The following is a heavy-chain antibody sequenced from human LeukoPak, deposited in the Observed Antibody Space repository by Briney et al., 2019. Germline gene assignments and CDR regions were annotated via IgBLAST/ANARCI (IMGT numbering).Heavy chain of an antibody. CDR3: ARASIAVAGTYFDY. CDR1: GYTFTSYG. D-gene: IGHD6-19*01. J-gene: IGHJ4*02. Sequence: ASVKVSCKASGYTFTSYGISWVRPAPGQGLEWMGWISAYNGNTNYAQKLQGRVTMTTDTSTSTAYMKLRSLRSDDTAVYYCARASIAVAGTYFDYWGQGTLVTVSS. V-gene: IGHV1-18*01. CDR2: ISAYNGNT.